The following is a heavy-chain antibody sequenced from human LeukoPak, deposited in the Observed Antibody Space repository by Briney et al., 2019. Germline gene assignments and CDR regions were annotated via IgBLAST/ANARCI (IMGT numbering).Heavy chain of an antibody. CDR1: GFTSIAYA. D-gene: IGHD3-16*01. J-gene: IGHJ6*02. V-gene: IGHV3-23*01. CDR3: ARNQQLGGHSYYYYGMDV. Sequence: GGSLRLSCVGSGFTSIAYALTWARQAPGKGLEWVPGISGGGVTTYYADSVKGRFTISRDNSKNTLYLQMNSLRADDTAIYYCARNQQLGGHSYYYYGMDVWGQGTTVTVSS. CDR2: ISGGGVTT.